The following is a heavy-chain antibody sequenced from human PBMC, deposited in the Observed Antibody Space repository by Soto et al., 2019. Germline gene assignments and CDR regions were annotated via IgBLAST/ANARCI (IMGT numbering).Heavy chain of an antibody. CDR2: IYYSGST. Sequence: LSLTCTVSGGSISTYYWSWIRQPPGKGLEWIGYIYYSGSTNYNPSLKSRVTISLDTSKNQFSLRLSSVTAADTAVYYCARETYSSGWYYWFDPWGQGTLVTVSS. D-gene: IGHD6-19*01. V-gene: IGHV4-59*01. J-gene: IGHJ5*02. CDR3: ARETYSSGWYYWFDP. CDR1: GGSISTYY.